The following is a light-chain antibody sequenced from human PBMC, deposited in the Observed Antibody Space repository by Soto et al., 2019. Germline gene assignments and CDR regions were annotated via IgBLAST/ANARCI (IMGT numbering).Light chain of an antibody. Sequence: LQQTESPSTLSGSVGDRVTITCRASQTISSWLAWYQQKPGKAPKLLIYKASTLKSGVPSRFSGSGSGTEFTLTISSLQPDDFATYYCQHYNSYSEAFGQGTKVDIK. V-gene: IGKV1-5*03. CDR1: QTISSW. CDR2: KAS. J-gene: IGKJ1*01. CDR3: QHYNSYSEA.